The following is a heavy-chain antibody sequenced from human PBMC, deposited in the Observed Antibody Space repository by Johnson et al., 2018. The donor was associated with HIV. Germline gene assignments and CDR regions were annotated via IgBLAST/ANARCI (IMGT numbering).Heavy chain of an antibody. V-gene: IGHV3-15*01. Sequence: VQLVESGGGLVKPGGSLRLSCAASGFTFSNAWMSWVRQAPGKGLEWVGRIKSKTDGGTPDYAAPVKGRFTISRDDSKNTLYLQMNSLKTEDTAVYYCTTDDYDSSGRAFDIWGQGTMVTVSS. CDR2: IKSKTDGGTP. CDR3: TTDDYDSSGRAFDI. CDR1: GFTFSNAW. J-gene: IGHJ3*02. D-gene: IGHD3-22*01.